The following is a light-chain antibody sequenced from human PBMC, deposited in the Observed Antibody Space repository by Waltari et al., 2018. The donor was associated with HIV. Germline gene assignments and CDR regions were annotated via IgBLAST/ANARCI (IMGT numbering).Light chain of an antibody. J-gene: IGLJ1*01. Sequence: QSALTQPASVSGSPGQSITVSCTGTSTDIGGYKSVTWYQVHPGKAPKLIIYEVDNRPSGVSNRFSGFKSDNTASLIISGLRAEDEADYYCSSYTDTSILEVFGTGTKVTVL. CDR2: EVD. V-gene: IGLV2-14*01. CDR1: STDIGGYKS. CDR3: SSYTDTSILEV.